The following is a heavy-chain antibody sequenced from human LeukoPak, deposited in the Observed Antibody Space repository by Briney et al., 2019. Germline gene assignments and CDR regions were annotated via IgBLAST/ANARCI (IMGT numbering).Heavy chain of an antibody. CDR3: ASALGYYDSSGYSRPYYYYMDV. Sequence: SVKVSCKASGGTFSSYAISWVRQAPGQGLEWMGGIIPIFGTANYAQKFQGRVTITADESTSTAYMELSSLRSEDTAVYYCASALGYYDSSGYSRPYYYYMDVWGKGTTVTISS. CDR1: GGTFSSYA. J-gene: IGHJ6*03. V-gene: IGHV1-69*13. CDR2: IIPIFGTA. D-gene: IGHD3-22*01.